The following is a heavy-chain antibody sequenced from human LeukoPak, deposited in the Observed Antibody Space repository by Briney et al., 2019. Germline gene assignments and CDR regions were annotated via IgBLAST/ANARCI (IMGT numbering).Heavy chain of an antibody. D-gene: IGHD4-11*01. J-gene: IGHJ4*02. Sequence: GESLKTSFKGLGYSFTSYWIAGVRQMPGKGLGWMGIFYPGDSDTRYSPSFQGQVTIPANKPISTAYLQWSSLKASDTAMYYCARSRDYSNDDDYFDYWGQGTLVTVSS. CDR1: GYSFTSYW. V-gene: IGHV5-51*01. CDR3: ARSRDYSNDDDYFDY. CDR2: FYPGDSDT.